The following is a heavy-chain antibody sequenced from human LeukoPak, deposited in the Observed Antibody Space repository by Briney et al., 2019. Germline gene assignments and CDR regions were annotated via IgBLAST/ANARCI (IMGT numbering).Heavy chain of an antibody. Sequence: GGSLRLSGSASGFTFSSYGMHWLGQAPGKGLEGVAFIRYDGSNKYYEDSVKGRFTISRDNSKNTLYLQMNSLRAEDTGVYYCAKGRGYDLLTGYYRGGIDSWGQGTLVTVSS. V-gene: IGHV3-30*02. CDR1: GFTFSSYG. CDR2: IRYDGSNK. D-gene: IGHD3-9*01. J-gene: IGHJ4*02. CDR3: AKGRGYDLLTGYYRGGIDS.